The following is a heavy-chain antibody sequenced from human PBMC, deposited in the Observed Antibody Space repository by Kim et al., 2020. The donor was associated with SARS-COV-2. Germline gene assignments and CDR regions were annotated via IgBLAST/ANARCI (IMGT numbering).Heavy chain of an antibody. CDR3: ARETIYCSSTSCYSSAFDY. D-gene: IGHD2-2*01. V-gene: IGHV3-53*04. Sequence: GRLTISRHNSKNTLYLQMNSLRAEDTAVYYCARETIYCSSTSCYSSAFDYWGQGTLVTVSS. J-gene: IGHJ4*02.